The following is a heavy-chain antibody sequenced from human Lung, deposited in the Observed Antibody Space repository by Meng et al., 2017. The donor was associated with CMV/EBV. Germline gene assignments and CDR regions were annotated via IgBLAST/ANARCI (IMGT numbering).Heavy chain of an antibody. CDR3: AKDPPRIDP. D-gene: IGHD3-10*01. Sequence: GESLKIPCAASGFTFSSYAMSWVRQAPGKGLEWVSAISGSGGSTYYADSVKGRFTISRDNSKKTLYLQMNSRRAEDTAVYYCAKDPPRIDPWGQGTLVTVSS. J-gene: IGHJ5*02. CDR2: ISGSGGST. V-gene: IGHV3-23*01. CDR1: GFTFSSYA.